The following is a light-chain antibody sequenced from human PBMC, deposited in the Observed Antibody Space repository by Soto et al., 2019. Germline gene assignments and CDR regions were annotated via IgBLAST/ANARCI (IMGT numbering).Light chain of an antibody. CDR1: QSVSRS. CDR3: QQYDDWPPWT. V-gene: IGKV3-11*01. J-gene: IGKJ1*01. Sequence: EIVLTQSPATLSLSPGERATLSCRASQSVSRSLSWFQQKPGQAPRLLIYDISNRATGIPDRFSGSGSGTDFTLTISSLEPEDFAVYYCQQYDDWPPWTFGPGTKVEIK. CDR2: DIS.